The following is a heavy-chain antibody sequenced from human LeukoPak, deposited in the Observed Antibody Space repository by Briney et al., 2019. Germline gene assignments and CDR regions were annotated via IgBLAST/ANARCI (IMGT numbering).Heavy chain of an antibody. J-gene: IGHJ4*02. D-gene: IGHD2-21*01. Sequence: SETLSLTCTVSGGSISRYYWSWIRQPPGKRLEWIGYIYYSGSTNYNPSLKSRVTISVDTSKNQFSLKLSSVTAADTAVYYCARDRVLWGLFVWDYCGQGTLVTVSS. CDR3: ARDRVLWGLFVWDY. V-gene: IGHV4-59*01. CDR2: IYYSGST. CDR1: GGSISRYY.